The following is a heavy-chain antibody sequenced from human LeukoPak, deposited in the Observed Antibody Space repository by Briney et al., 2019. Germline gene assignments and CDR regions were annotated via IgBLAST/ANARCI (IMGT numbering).Heavy chain of an antibody. V-gene: IGHV4-4*07. CDR3: ARDQGFTPYWYFDL. J-gene: IGHJ2*01. CDR2: IYTSGST. CDR1: DGSINNYY. Sequence: SETLSLTCTVSDGSINNYYWSWIRQPAGKGLEWIGHIYTSGSTDYNPSLKGRVTMSIDTSKNQFSLNLSSMTAADTAMYYRARDQGFTPYWYFDLWGRGTLVTVSS.